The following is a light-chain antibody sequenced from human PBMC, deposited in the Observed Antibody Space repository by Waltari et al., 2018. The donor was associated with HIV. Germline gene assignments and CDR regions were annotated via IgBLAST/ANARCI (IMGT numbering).Light chain of an antibody. Sequence: SYELTQPPSVSVSPGQTARITCSGDALPKEYAYWYQQKPGQAPVMVIYKDSERPSGIPERFSGSSSWTTVTLTISGVQAEDEADYYCQSPDSSGTYWVLGGGTKLTVL. V-gene: IGLV3-25*03. CDR3: QSPDSSGTYWV. J-gene: IGLJ3*02. CDR1: ALPKEY. CDR2: KDS.